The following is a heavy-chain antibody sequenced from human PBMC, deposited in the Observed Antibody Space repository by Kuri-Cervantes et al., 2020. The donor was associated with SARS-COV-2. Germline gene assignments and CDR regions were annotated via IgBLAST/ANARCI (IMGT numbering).Heavy chain of an antibody. CDR3: AKNPYYDFWSGLYFDS. J-gene: IGHJ4*02. Sequence: GGSLRLSCAASGFTFSSYGMHWVRQAPGKGLEWVAVISYDGSNKYYADSVKGRFTISRDNSKNTLYLEMNGLGGEDTAVYFCAKNPYYDFWSGLYFDSWGQGTLVTCYS. V-gene: IGHV3-30*18. CDR1: GFTFSSYG. D-gene: IGHD3-3*01. CDR2: ISYDGSNK.